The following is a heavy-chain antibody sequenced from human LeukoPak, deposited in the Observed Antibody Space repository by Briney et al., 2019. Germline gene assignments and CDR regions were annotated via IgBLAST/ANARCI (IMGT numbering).Heavy chain of an antibody. V-gene: IGHV1-3*01. CDR1: GYTFITYA. J-gene: IGHJ4*02. D-gene: IGHD3-16*01. CDR3: TCIDYGDY. Sequence: GASVKVSCKASGYTFITYAIHWVRQAPGQRLEWMGWINGGNGNTKYLENFQGRVTFTGDTSANTAYMELSSLRSEDTAVYYCTCIDYGDYWDQGTLVTVSS. CDR2: INGGNGNT.